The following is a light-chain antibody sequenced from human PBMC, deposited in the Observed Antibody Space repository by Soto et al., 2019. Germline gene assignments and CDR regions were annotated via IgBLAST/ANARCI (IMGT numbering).Light chain of an antibody. CDR1: SSDVGGYNY. J-gene: IGLJ2*01. CDR3: SSYTSSSTVV. Sequence: QSALTQPASVSGSPGQSITISCTGTSSDVGGYNYLSWYQQHPGKAPKLMIYEVSNRPSGVSNRFSGSKSGNTASLTISGLQADDEADYYCSSYTSSSTVVFGGGTKLTVL. CDR2: EVS. V-gene: IGLV2-14*01.